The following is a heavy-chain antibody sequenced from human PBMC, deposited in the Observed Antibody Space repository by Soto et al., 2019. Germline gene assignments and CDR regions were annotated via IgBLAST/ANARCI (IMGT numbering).Heavy chain of an antibody. CDR1: EFIYTTYT. J-gene: IGHJ4*02. CDR3: ARGYDALDY. D-gene: IGHD3-16*01. V-gene: IGHV3-21*01. Sequence: EVQVVESGGGLVKPGGSLRLSCAAAEFIYTTYTMNWVRQAPGKGLEWVSSISSSSNYIFYADSVKGRFTISRDNAKNSLYLQMNSLRVEDTAVYYCARGYDALDYWGQGALVTVSS. CDR2: ISSSSNYI.